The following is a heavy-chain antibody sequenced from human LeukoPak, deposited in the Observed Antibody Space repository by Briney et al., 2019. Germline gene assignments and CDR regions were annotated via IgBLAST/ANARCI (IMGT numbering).Heavy chain of an antibody. Sequence: GASVKVSCKASGYTFTSYGISWVRQAPGQGLAWMVWMSAYNGNTNYAQKLHGRVTMTTDTSTSTAYMELRSLRSDDTAVYYCARGAAPMVRGANPSNWFDPWGQGTLVTVSS. CDR2: MSAYNGNT. CDR3: ARGAAPMVRGANPSNWFDP. CDR1: GYTFTSYG. D-gene: IGHD3-10*01. J-gene: IGHJ5*02. V-gene: IGHV1-18*01.